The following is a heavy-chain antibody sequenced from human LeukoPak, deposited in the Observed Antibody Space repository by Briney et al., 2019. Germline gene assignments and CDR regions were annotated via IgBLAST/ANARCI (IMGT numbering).Heavy chain of an antibody. V-gene: IGHV4-4*07. CDR2: IYPGGST. Sequence: SETLSLTCTVSGGSISNYYWTWIRQPAGKGLEWIGRIYPGGSTDYNPSPKSRVTMSVDTSKSQISLSLTSVTAADTAVYYCARIGSSSCPDCNYWGQGTLVTVSS. D-gene: IGHD6-13*01. CDR3: ARIGSSSCPDCNY. J-gene: IGHJ4*02. CDR1: GGSISNYY.